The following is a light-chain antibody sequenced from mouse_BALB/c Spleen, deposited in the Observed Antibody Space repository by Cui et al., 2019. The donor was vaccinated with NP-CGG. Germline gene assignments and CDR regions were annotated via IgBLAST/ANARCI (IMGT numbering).Light chain of an antibody. CDR1: TGAVTTSNY. CDR3: ALWYSNHWV. CDR2: GTN. V-gene: IGLV1*01. J-gene: IGLJ1*01. Sequence: QAVVTQDSALTTSPGETVTLTCRSNTGAVTTSNYANWVQEKPVHLFTGLIGGTNNRAPGVPARFSGSLIGDKAALTITGAQTEDEAIYFCALWYSNHWVFGGGTKLTVL.